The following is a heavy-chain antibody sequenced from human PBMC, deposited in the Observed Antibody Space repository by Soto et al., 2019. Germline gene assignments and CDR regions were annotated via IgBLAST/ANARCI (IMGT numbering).Heavy chain of an antibody. CDR1: GFNFNTYT. CDR2: ISSKSAYI. D-gene: IGHD3-22*01. J-gene: IGHJ4*02. CDR3: ARVGRYYSESTESD. V-gene: IGHV3-21*01. Sequence: EVQLVESGGGLVKPGESLRLSCVASGFNFNTYTMSWVRQAPGKGLEWVSSISSKSAYIYYADSVEGRFTVSRDNAKTSLYLQMTALRADHTAVYYCARVGRYYSESTESDWGQGTLVTVSS.